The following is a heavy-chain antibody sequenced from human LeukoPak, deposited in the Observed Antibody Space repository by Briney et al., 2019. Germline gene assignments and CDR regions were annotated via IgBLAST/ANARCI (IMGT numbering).Heavy chain of an antibody. Sequence: GGSLRLSCVASGFSVNNNYMSWVRQAPGKGLEWVSVVYSGGGTYYADSVKGRFTFSRDNSKNTLYLQMNSLRVEDTAVYYCARGVGQDAFDIWGQGTMVTVSS. V-gene: IGHV3-53*01. CDR2: VYSGGGT. CDR3: ARGVGQDAFDI. J-gene: IGHJ3*02. D-gene: IGHD1-26*01. CDR1: GFSVNNNY.